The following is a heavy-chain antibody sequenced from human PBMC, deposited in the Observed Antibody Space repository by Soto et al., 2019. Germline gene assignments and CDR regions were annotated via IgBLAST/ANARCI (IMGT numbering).Heavy chain of an antibody. D-gene: IGHD3-22*01. J-gene: IGHJ4*02. Sequence: HPGGSLRLSCAASGLTFNKYAMSWVRQAPGKGLEWVSGISYSGATIDYADAVKGRFTISRDNSKNTLYLQVNSLRVEDTAVYYCAKAGGSYSRGYALDYWGQGTLVTVSS. CDR3: AKAGGSYSRGYALDY. CDR2: ISYSGATI. CDR1: GLTFNKYA. V-gene: IGHV3-23*01.